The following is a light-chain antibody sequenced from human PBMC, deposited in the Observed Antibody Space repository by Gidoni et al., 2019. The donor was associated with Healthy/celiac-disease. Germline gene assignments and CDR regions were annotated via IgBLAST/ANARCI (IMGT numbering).Light chain of an antibody. Sequence: DIQMNQSPSTLSASVGDKVTITCRASQSISSWLAWYQQKPGKAPQLLIYDASSLVSGVPSRFSCSVSGTEFTLTLSSLQPDDFATYYCQQYNSYPITFGQGTRLEIK. CDR2: DAS. CDR1: QSISSW. V-gene: IGKV1-5*01. J-gene: IGKJ5*01. CDR3: QQYNSYPIT.